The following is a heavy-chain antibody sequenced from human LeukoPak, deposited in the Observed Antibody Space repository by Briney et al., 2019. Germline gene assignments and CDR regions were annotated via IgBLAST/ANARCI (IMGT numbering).Heavy chain of an antibody. V-gene: IGHV3-20*04. CDR2: INWNGGST. D-gene: IGHD3-22*01. CDR1: GFTFDDYG. Sequence: GGSLRLSCAASGFTFDDYGMSWVRQAPGKGLEWVSGINWNGGSTGYADSVKGRFTISRDNAKNSLYLQMNSLRAEDTALYYCARDWNYYDSSGYFGYWGQGTLVTVSS. CDR3: ARDWNYYDSSGYFGY. J-gene: IGHJ4*02.